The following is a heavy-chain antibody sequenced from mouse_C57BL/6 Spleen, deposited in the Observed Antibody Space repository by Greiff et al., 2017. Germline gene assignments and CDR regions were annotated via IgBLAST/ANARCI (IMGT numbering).Heavy chain of an antibody. J-gene: IGHJ4*01. CDR3: ASYDYDGGYAMDY. CDR1: GYTFTSYG. CDR2: IYPRSGNT. Sequence: VQLQQSGAELARPGASVKLSCKASGYTFTSYGISWVKQRTGQGLEWIGEIYPRSGNTYYNAKFKGKATLTADKSSSTAYMELRSLTSEDSAVYFCASYDYDGGYAMDYWGQGTSVTVSS. D-gene: IGHD2-4*01. V-gene: IGHV1-81*01.